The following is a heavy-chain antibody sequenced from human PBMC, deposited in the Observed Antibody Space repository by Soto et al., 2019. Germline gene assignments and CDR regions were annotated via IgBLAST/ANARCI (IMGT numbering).Heavy chain of an antibody. D-gene: IGHD5-18*01. CDR2: ISYDGSKK. CDR3: AQGIPSYYYGMDV. CDR1: GFIFSSYT. V-gene: IGHV3-30-3*01. Sequence: QEQLVQSGGGVVQPGRSLRLSCAASGFIFSSYTMHWVRQAPGKGLEWVALISYDGSKKYYADSVKGRFTISRDNSKSTLSLQLNSLRVEDTAVYYCAQGIPSYYYGMDVWGQGTTVTVSS. J-gene: IGHJ6*02.